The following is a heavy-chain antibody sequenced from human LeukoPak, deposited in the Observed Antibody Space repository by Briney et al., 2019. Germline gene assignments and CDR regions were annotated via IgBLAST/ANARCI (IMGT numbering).Heavy chain of an antibody. V-gene: IGHV3-15*04. J-gene: IGHJ4*02. D-gene: IGHD3-10*01. CDR1: GFSFSDAW. Sequence: LGGSLRLSCAVSGFSFSDAWMSWVRQTPGKGLEWVGRIESKTDGGTTDYAALVKGRFTISRDDSTNTLYLQMNSLKSEDTAVYYCTTYGSGRKFDYWGQGVLVTVSS. CDR2: IESKTDGGTT. CDR3: TTYGSGRKFDY.